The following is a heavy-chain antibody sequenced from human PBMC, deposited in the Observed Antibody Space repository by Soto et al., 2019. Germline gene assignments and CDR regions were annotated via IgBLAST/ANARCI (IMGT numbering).Heavy chain of an antibody. D-gene: IGHD6-19*01. CDR3: ARRYSSGFDY. CDR2: IYHSGST. V-gene: IGHV4-30-2*01. Sequence: SETLSLTCAVSGGSISSGGYSWSWIRQPPGKGLEWIGYIYHSGSTYYNPSLKSRVTISVDRSKNQFSLKLSSVTAADTAVYYCARRYSSGFDYWGQGTLVTVSS. J-gene: IGHJ4*02. CDR1: GGSISSGGYS.